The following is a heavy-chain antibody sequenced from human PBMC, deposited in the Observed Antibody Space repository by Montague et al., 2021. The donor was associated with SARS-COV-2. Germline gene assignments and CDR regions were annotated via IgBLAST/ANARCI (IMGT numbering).Heavy chain of an antibody. V-gene: IGHV4-4*02. CDR1: GGSISSSNW. CDR2: IYHSGST. Sequence: SETLSLTCAVSGGSISSSNWCSWVRPPPGKGLEWIGEIYHSGSTKNNPSLKSRVTISVDKSKNQFSLKLSSVTAADTAVYYCASRGAVAGKVYFQHWGQGTLVTVSS. CDR3: ASRGAVAGKVYFQH. J-gene: IGHJ1*01. D-gene: IGHD6-19*01.